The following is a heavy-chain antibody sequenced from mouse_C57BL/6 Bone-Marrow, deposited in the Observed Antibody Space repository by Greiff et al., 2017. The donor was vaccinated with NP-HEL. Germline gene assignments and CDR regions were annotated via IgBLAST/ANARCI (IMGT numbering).Heavy chain of an antibody. Sequence: QVQLQQPGAELVKPGASVKMSCTASGYTFTSYWITWVKQRPGQGLEWIGDIYPGSGSTNYNEKFKSKATLTVATSSSTAYMQLSSLTSEDSAVYYCARSGYYYGSSWFAYWGQGTLVTVSA. CDR2: IYPGSGST. CDR3: ARSGYYYGSSWFAY. D-gene: IGHD1-1*01. V-gene: IGHV1-55*01. CDR1: GYTFTSYW. J-gene: IGHJ3*01.